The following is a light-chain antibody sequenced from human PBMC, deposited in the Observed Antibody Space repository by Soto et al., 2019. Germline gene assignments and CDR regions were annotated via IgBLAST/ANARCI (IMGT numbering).Light chain of an antibody. V-gene: IGKV1-5*01. CDR2: DVS. Sequence: DIQMTQSPSTLSASVGDRVTITCRASQSISSWLAWYQQKPEKAPKFLIYDVSTLESGVPSRFRGSGSGTEFTLTISSLQPEDFATYYCQQYDSYPLTFGGGTKVDI. J-gene: IGKJ4*01. CDR1: QSISSW. CDR3: QQYDSYPLT.